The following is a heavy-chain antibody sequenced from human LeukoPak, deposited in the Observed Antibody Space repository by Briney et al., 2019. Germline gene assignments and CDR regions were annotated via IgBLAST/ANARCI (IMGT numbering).Heavy chain of an antibody. Sequence: GGSLRLSCAASGFTFSSHSMNWVRQAPGKGLEWVSAISGSGGSTYYADSVKGRFTISRDNSKNTLYLQMNSLRAEDTAVYYCAKTGYSSGWPALYYFDYWGQGTLVTVSS. CDR3: AKTGYSSGWPALYYFDY. CDR1: GFTFSSHS. J-gene: IGHJ4*02. D-gene: IGHD6-19*01. V-gene: IGHV3-23*01. CDR2: ISGSGGST.